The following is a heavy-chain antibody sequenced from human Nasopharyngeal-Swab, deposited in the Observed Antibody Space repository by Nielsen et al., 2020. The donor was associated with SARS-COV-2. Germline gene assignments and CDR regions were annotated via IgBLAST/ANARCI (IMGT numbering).Heavy chain of an antibody. Sequence: GGSLRLSCAASGFTFSSYSMNWVRQAPGKGLEWVSSISSSSYIYYADSVKGRFTISRDNAKNSLYLQMNSLRAEDTAVYYCAREGSYGPVSYMDVWGKGTTVTVSS. V-gene: IGHV3-21*01. CDR2: ISSSSYI. CDR1: GFTFSSYS. D-gene: IGHD5-18*01. CDR3: AREGSYGPVSYMDV. J-gene: IGHJ6*03.